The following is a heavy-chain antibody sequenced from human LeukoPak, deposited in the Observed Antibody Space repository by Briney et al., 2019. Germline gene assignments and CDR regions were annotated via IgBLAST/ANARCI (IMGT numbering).Heavy chain of an antibody. V-gene: IGHV4-34*01. CDR2: INHSGST. Sequence: PSETLSLTCAVSGGSFSGYYWSWIRQPPGKGLEWIGEINHSGSTNYNPSLKSRVTISVDTSKNKFSLKMSSVTAGDTAGYYGAKPIPSYGNYSDYWGQGTLVTVYS. CDR3: AKPIPSYGNYSDY. CDR1: GGSFSGYY. J-gene: IGHJ4*02. D-gene: IGHD4-17*01.